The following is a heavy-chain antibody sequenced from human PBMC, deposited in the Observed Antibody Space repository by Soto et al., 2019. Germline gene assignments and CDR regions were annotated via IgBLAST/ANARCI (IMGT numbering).Heavy chain of an antibody. V-gene: IGHV1-18*01. CDR1: GYTFINYG. D-gene: IGHD1-26*01. CDR3: ARWSAIVGGAEVLDV. CDR2: LSAYNGDT. J-gene: IGHJ3*01. Sequence: QVQLVQSGAEVKKPGASVRVSCKTSGYTFINYGITWVRQAPGQGLEWMGWLSAYNGDTSSSEKLQDRFTMTTDTSTNTVYMALRSPTSDDTAVYYCARWSAIVGGAEVLDVWGQGTMVIVSS.